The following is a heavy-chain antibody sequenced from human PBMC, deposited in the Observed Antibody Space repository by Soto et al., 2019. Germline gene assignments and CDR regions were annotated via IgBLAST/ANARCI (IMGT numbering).Heavy chain of an antibody. D-gene: IGHD5-12*01. Sequence: ASVKVSCKASGYTFTSYYMHWVRQAPGQGLEWMGGFDPEDGETIYAQKFQGRVTMTEDTSTDTAYMELSSLRSEDTAVYYCATDQGVVATSRYYGMDVWGQGTTVTVSS. J-gene: IGHJ6*02. CDR2: FDPEDGET. V-gene: IGHV1-24*01. CDR1: GYTFTSYY. CDR3: ATDQGVVATSRYYGMDV.